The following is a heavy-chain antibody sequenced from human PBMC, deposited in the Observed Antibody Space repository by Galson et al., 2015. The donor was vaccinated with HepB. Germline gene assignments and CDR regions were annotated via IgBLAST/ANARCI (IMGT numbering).Heavy chain of an antibody. J-gene: IGHJ4*02. CDR1: GFSLTAIGMG. V-gene: IGHV2-5*01. CDR2: IYWNDDE. Sequence: PALVKPTQTLTLTCNFSGFSLTAIGMGVGWVRQPPGKALEWLALIYWNDDEYYSPSLKNRLTITKDTSKNQVVLTMTNMDPVDTATYYCARGRASRPYYFDSWGQGTLVTVSS. CDR3: ARGRASRPYYFDS. D-gene: IGHD1-26*01.